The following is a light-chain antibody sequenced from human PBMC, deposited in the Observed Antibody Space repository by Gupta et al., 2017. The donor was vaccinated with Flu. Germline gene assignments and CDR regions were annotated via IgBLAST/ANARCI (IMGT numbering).Light chain of an antibody. CDR1: QSISGY. J-gene: IGKJ4*01. Sequence: DIQMTQSPSSLSASVGDRVTITCRASQSISGYLNWYQEKPGKAPELLIYGASSLKSGVPSRFSGSPSGTSGTDFTLTISSLQPEDFATYYCQQSYIIPRTFVGGTKVEIK. CDR2: GAS. CDR3: QQSYIIPRT. V-gene: IGKV1-39*01.